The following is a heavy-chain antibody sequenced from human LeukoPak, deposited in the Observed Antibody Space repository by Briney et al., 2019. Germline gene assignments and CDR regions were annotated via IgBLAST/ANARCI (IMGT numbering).Heavy chain of an antibody. V-gene: IGHV4-39*07. D-gene: IGHD6-13*01. CDR1: GGSISSSSYY. J-gene: IGHJ3*02. CDR3: ARDQGGSSWTPPRDAFDI. CDR2: IYYSGST. Sequence: PSETLSLTCTVSGGSISSSSYYWGWIRQPPGKGLEWIGSIYYSGSTYYNPSLKSRVTISVDTSKNQFSLKLSSVTAADTAVYYCARDQGGSSWTPPRDAFDIWGQGTMVTVSS.